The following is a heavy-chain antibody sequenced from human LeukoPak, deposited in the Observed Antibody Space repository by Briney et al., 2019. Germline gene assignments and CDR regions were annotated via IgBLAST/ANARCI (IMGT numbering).Heavy chain of an antibody. CDR2: ISSSGSTI. J-gene: IGHJ4*02. Sequence: PGGSLRLSCAASGFTFSDYYMSWIRQAPGKRLEWVSYISSSGSTIYYADSVKGRFTLSRDNAKNTLYLQMNSLRAEDTAVYYCARDDGGGYNYDYWGQGTLVTVSS. CDR1: GFTFSDYY. V-gene: IGHV3-11*01. CDR3: ARDDGGGYNYDY. D-gene: IGHD5-24*01.